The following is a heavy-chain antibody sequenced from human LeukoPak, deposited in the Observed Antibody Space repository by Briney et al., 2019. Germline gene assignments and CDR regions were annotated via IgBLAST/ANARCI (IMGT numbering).Heavy chain of an antibody. CDR3: ARVWVEMATIAIDY. CDR2: IYYSGST. CDR1: GGSISSSSYY. V-gene: IGHV4-39*01. J-gene: IGHJ4*02. Sequence: SETLSLTCTVSGGSISSSSYYWGWIRQPPGKGLEWIGSIYYSGSTYYNPSLKSRVTISVDTSKNQFSLKLSSVTAADTAVYYCARVWVEMATIAIDYWGQGTLVTVSS. D-gene: IGHD5-24*01.